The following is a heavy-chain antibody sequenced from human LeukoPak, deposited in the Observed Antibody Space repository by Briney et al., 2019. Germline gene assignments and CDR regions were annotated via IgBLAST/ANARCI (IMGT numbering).Heavy chain of an antibody. D-gene: IGHD3-16*01. CDR2: ISGPST. J-gene: IGHJ4*02. V-gene: IGHV3-23*01. CDR1: GFTFRSYA. Sequence: GGSLRLSCAASGFTFRSYAMSWVRQAPGKGLEWVSAISGPSTYYADSVKGRFTTSRDDSKNKVYLQMDSLRVEDTAIYYCAKGRGDSAPTSREADYWGQGTLVTVPS. CDR3: AKGRGDSAPTSREADY.